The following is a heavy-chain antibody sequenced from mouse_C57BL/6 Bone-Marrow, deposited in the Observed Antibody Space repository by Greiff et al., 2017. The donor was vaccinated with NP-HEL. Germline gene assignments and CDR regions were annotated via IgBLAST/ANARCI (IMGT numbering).Heavy chain of an antibody. CDR1: GFTFTDYY. CDR2: IRNKANGYTS. Sequence: EVQLLESGGGLVQPGASLRLSCAASGFTFTDYYMSWVRQPPGQAPEWLALIRNKANGYTSEYTLSVKGRFTISRYSSPTFIYLQMNTRRAEDSATDYCERAGRATIYPDWYFDVWGTGTTVTVSS. V-gene: IGHV7-4*01. D-gene: IGHD6-1*01. J-gene: IGHJ1*03. CDR3: ERAGRATIYPDWYFDV.